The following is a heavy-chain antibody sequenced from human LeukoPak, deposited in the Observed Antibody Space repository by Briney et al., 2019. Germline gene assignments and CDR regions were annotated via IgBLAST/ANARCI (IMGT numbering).Heavy chain of an antibody. CDR2: IYHSGST. J-gene: IGHJ4*02. V-gene: IGHV4-4*02. CDR3: ARDKIVPGGYYFDY. Sequence: SGTLSLTCAVSGGSISSSNWWSWVRQPPGKGLEWIGEIYHSGSTNYNPSLKSRVTISVDTSKNQFSLKLSSVTAADTAAYYCARDKIVPGGYYFDYWGQGTLVTVSS. D-gene: IGHD3-16*01. CDR1: GGSISSSNW.